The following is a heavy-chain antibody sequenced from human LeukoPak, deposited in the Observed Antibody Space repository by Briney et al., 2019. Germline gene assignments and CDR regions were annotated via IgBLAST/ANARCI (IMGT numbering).Heavy chain of an antibody. Sequence: GGSLRLPCAASGFTFSSYSMNWVRQAPGKGLEWVSYISSSSSTIYYADSVKGRFTISRDNAKNSLYLQMNSLRAEDTAVYYCARVSGFWSPGYMDVWGKGTTVTVSS. CDR2: ISSSSSTI. CDR1: GFTFSSYS. D-gene: IGHD3-3*01. J-gene: IGHJ6*03. CDR3: ARVSGFWSPGYMDV. V-gene: IGHV3-48*04.